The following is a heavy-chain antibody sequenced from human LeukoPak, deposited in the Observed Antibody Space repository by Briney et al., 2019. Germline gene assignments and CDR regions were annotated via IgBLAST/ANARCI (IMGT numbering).Heavy chain of an antibody. J-gene: IGHJ4*02. Sequence: GGSLRLSCAASGFTFTNYAMSWVRQAPGKGLEWVSIVGGGGDNTFYADSVKGRFIISRYNYKNTLYLQMNSRRVEDTAVYYCAKDTGVVVALDSWGQGTQVTVSS. V-gene: IGHV3-23*01. CDR2: VGGGGDNT. CDR1: GFTFTNYA. D-gene: IGHD2-15*01. CDR3: AKDTGVVVALDS.